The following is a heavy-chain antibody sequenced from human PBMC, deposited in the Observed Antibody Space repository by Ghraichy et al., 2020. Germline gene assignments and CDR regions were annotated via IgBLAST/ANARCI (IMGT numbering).Heavy chain of an antibody. D-gene: IGHD2-21*01. CDR3: VNCCPFWVNWYFDL. CDR1: GLTFSRYA. V-gene: IGHV3-23*01. J-gene: IGHJ2*01. Sequence: GGSLRLSCAVSGLTFSRYAMSWVRQAPGKGLEWVSGISGNGGNTHYADSVKGRFTISKDNAKNTIDLQMNSLRVDDTAVYYCVNCCPFWVNWYFDLGARGTLVTFSS. CDR2: ISGNGGNT.